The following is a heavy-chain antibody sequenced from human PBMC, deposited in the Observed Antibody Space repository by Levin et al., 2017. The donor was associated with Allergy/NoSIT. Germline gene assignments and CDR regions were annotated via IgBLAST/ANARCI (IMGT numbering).Heavy chain of an antibody. D-gene: IGHD3-10*01. CDR2: IKQDGSEK. J-gene: IGHJ6*02. Sequence: PGGSLRLSCAASGFTFSSYWMSWVRQAPGKGLEWVANIKQDGSEKYYVDSVKGRFTISRDNAKNSLYLQMNSLRAEDTAVYYCARGGPRGNDYYGMDVWGQGTTVTVSS. CDR1: GFTFSSYW. V-gene: IGHV3-7*01. CDR3: ARGGPRGNDYYGMDV.